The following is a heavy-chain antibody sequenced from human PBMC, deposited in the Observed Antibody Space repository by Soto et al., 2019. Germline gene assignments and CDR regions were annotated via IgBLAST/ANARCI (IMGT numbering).Heavy chain of an antibody. CDR2: TSAYNGNT. V-gene: IGHV1-18*01. D-gene: IGHD2-21*02. Sequence: GASVKVSCKASGYTFTSYGTSWVRQAPGQGLEWMGWTSAYNGNTNYAQKLQGRVTMTTDTSTSTAYMELRSLRSDDTAVYYCARDLPDDSDAFDIWGQGTMVTVSS. J-gene: IGHJ3*02. CDR1: GYTFTSYG. CDR3: ARDLPDDSDAFDI.